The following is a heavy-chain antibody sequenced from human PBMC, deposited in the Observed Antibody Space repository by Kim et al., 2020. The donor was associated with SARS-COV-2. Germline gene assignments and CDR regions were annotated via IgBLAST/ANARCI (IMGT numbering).Heavy chain of an antibody. J-gene: IGHJ5*02. CDR3: AIPLRRGTRENWFDP. Sequence: QKFQGSVTITADKSTSTAYMELSSLRAEDTAVYYCAIPLRRGTRENWFDPWGQGTLVTVSS. V-gene: IGHV1-69*02. D-gene: IGHD1-1*01.